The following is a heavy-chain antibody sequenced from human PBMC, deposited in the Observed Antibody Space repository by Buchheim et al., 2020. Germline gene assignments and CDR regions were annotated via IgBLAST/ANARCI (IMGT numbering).Heavy chain of an antibody. D-gene: IGHD3-16*02. Sequence: QVQLVQSGAEVKKPGASVKVSCKASGYTFTSYDINWVRQATGQGLEWMGWMNPNSGNTGYAQKFQGRVTMTRNTSISTAYMELSSLRSEDTAVYYCARTPSLRLGELSLWYYYYYGMDVWGQGTT. CDR3: ARTPSLRLGELSLWYYYYYGMDV. CDR1: GYTFTSYD. V-gene: IGHV1-8*01. CDR2: MNPNSGNT. J-gene: IGHJ6*02.